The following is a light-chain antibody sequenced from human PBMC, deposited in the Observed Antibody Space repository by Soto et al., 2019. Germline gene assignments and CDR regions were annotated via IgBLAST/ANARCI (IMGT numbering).Light chain of an antibody. Sequence: QSALTQPASESGSPGQSITISCTGTSSDVGSYNRVSWYQQHPGKAPKLMIYEVSNRPSGVSNRFSGSKSGNTASLTISGLQAEDEADYYCSSYTSNYTLEVFGGGTKVTVL. CDR1: SSDVGSYNR. J-gene: IGLJ2*01. V-gene: IGLV2-14*01. CDR2: EVS. CDR3: SSYTSNYTLEV.